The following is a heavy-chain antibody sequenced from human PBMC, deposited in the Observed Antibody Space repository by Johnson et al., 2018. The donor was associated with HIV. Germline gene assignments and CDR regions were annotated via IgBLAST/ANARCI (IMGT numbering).Heavy chain of an antibody. V-gene: IGHV3-23*04. CDR3: ARGTLTLIRGVIGSDV. Sequence: VQLVESGGGLVQPGGSLRLSCAASGFTVSSNYMNWVRQAPGKGLEWVSTISGSGGSTHYADSVKGRFTISRDNSKNTLYLQMNSLRAEDTDVYYCARGTLTLIRGVIGSDVWGQVTMVTVSS. J-gene: IGHJ3*01. D-gene: IGHD3-10*01. CDR1: GFTVSSNY. CDR2: ISGSGGST.